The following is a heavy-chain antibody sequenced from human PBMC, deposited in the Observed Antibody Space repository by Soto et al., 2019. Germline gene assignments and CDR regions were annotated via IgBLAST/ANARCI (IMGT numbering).Heavy chain of an antibody. CDR2: IRSKAYGGTT. V-gene: IGHV3-49*04. J-gene: IGHJ6*02. Sequence: PVGSLRLSCTASGFTFGDYAMSWVRQAPGKGLEWVGFIRSKAYGGTTEYAASVKGRFTISRDDSKSIAYLQMNSLKTEDTAVYYCTRDPTATDYGDFEGYYYGMDVWGQGTTVTVSS. CDR3: TRDPTATDYGDFEGYYYGMDV. CDR1: GFTFGDYA. D-gene: IGHD4-17*01.